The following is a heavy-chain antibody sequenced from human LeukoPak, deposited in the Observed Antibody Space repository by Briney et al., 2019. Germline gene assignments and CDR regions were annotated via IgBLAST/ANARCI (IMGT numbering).Heavy chain of an antibody. CDR3: ARVLEAYYYDSSVANWFDP. CDR1: GGYINTFY. V-gene: IGHV4-59*01. Sequence: SETLSLTCSVSGGYINTFYWAWIRQPPGKGLEWIGYIYYSGSTSYNPSLRSRLDISVDTSNNWLSLKLSSVIAADTAVYYCARVLEAYYYDSSVANWFDPWGQGTLVTVSS. CDR2: IYYSGST. J-gene: IGHJ5*02. D-gene: IGHD3-22*01.